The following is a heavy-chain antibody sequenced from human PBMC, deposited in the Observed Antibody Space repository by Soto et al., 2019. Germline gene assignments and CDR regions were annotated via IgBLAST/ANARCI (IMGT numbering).Heavy chain of an antibody. CDR3: ASSGKGYCSGGSCYSRPGKYYYYYYGMDV. CDR2: IYPGDSDT. D-gene: IGHD2-15*01. V-gene: IGHV5-51*01. Sequence: LXAALKISCKGCGYSFTSYWIGWVRQMPGKGLEWMGIIYPGDSDTRYSPSFQGQVTISADKSISTAYLQWSSLKASDTAMYYCASSGKGYCSGGSCYSRPGKYYYYYYGMDVWGQGTTVTGSS. CDR1: GYSFTSYW. J-gene: IGHJ6*02.